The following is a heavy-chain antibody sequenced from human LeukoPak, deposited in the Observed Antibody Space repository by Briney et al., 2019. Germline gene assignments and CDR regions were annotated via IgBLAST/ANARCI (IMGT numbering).Heavy chain of an antibody. J-gene: IGHJ6*02. CDR2: ISGSGGST. Sequence: GGSLRLSCAASGFTFSSYAMSWVRQAPGKGLEWVSAISGSGGSTYYADSVKGRFTISRDNSKNTLYLQMNSLRAEDTAVYYCAKDLNGRNYYYYYGMDVWGQGTTVTVSS. D-gene: IGHD1-14*01. CDR1: GFTFSSYA. V-gene: IGHV3-23*01. CDR3: AKDLNGRNYYYYYGMDV.